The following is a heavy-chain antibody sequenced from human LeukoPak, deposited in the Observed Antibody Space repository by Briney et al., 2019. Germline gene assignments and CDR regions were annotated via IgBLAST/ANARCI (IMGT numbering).Heavy chain of an antibody. CDR2: IYPGDSDT. CDR3: ARLYPYGSGSYPRKYFDY. CDR1: GCSFTSYW. Sequence: GESLKISFKGSGCSFTSYWIGWGRQMPGKGLEWMGIIYPGDSDTRYSPSFQGQVTISADKSISTAYLQWSSLKASDTAMYYCARLYPYGSGSYPRKYFDYWGQGTLVTVSS. D-gene: IGHD3-10*01. V-gene: IGHV5-51*01. J-gene: IGHJ4*02.